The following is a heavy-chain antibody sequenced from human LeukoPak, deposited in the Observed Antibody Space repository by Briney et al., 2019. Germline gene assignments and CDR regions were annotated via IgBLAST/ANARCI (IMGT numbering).Heavy chain of an antibody. CDR3: ARQGRMDRRFDP. Sequence: PSETLSLTCTVSGGSISSSSYYWGWIRQPPGKGLEWIGSIYYSGSTYYNPSLKSRVTISVDTSKNQFSLKLSSVTAADTAVYYCARQGRMDRRFDPWGQGTLVTVSS. CDR1: GGSISSSSYY. V-gene: IGHV4-39*01. CDR2: IYYSGST. D-gene: IGHD1-26*01. J-gene: IGHJ5*02.